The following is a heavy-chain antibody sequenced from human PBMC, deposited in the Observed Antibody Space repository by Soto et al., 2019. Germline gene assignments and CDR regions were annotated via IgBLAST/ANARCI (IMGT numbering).Heavy chain of an antibody. CDR1: GGSISSYY. D-gene: IGHD3-22*01. CDR3: ARAYYDSSGYIDY. CDR2: IYYSGST. J-gene: IGHJ4*02. Sequence: SETLSLTCTVSGGSISSYYWSWIRQPPGKGLEWIGYIYYSGSTNYNPSLKSRVTISVDTSKNQFSLKLSSVTAADTAVYYCARAYYDSSGYIDYWGQGTLVTVSS. V-gene: IGHV4-59*01.